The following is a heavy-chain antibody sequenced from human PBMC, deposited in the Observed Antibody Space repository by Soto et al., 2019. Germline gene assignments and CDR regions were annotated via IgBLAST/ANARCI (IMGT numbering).Heavy chain of an antibody. V-gene: IGHV3-48*02. Sequence: GGSLRLSCAASGFTFSSYSMNWVRQAPGKGLEWVSYISSSSSTIYYADSVKGRFTISRDNAKNSLYLQMNSLRDEDTAVYYCARDVGCFWSGYYADAFDIWGQGTMVTVSS. CDR2: ISSSSSTI. CDR3: ARDVGCFWSGYYADAFDI. J-gene: IGHJ3*02. D-gene: IGHD3-3*01. CDR1: GFTFSSYS.